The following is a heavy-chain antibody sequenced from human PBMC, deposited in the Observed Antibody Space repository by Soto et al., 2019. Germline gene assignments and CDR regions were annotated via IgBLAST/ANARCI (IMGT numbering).Heavy chain of an antibody. Sequence: EVQLVESGGGLVQPGRSLRLSCAASGFTFDDYAMHWVRQAPGKGLEWVSGISWNSGSIGYADSVKGRFTISRDNAKNSLYLQMNNLRAEDTALYYCAKDLTDRIAAAGGDYWGQGTLVTVSS. CDR3: AKDLTDRIAAAGGDY. J-gene: IGHJ4*02. D-gene: IGHD6-13*01. CDR2: ISWNSGSI. CDR1: GFTFDDYA. V-gene: IGHV3-9*01.